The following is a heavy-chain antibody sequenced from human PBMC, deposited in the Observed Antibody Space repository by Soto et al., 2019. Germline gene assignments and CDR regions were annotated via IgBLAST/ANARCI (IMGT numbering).Heavy chain of an antibody. CDR1: GFTFSSCV. CDR3: AKGLINGRWYSAD. CDR2: IPDRGTGT. V-gene: IGHV3-23*01. D-gene: IGHD6-13*01. Sequence: EVHLLESGGGLVQPGESLRLSCGASGFTFSSCVMSWVRQAPGKVLEWVSCIPDRGTGTYYADSVKGRFTISRENSKNTMYLQMNNLRAEDTGVYYCAKGLINGRWYSADWGQGTLVTVSS. J-gene: IGHJ4*02.